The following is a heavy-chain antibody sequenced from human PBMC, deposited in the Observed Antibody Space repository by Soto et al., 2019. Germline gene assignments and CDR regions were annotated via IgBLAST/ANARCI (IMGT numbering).Heavy chain of an antibody. Sequence: SVKVSCKASGGTFSSYAISWVRQAPGQGLEWMGGIIPIFGTANYAQKFQGRVTITADESTSTAYMELSSLRSEDTAVYYCGTYYYDSSGYSGAFDIWGQGTMVTVSS. CDR3: GTYYYDSSGYSGAFDI. V-gene: IGHV1-69*13. D-gene: IGHD3-22*01. CDR2: IIPIFGTA. J-gene: IGHJ3*02. CDR1: GGTFSSYA.